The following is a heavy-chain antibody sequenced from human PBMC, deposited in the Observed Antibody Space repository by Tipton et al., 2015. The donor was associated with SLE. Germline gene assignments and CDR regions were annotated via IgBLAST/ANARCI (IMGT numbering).Heavy chain of an antibody. Sequence: TLSLTCTVSGGSISSYYWGWIRQPPGKGLEWIGSIYYSGSTYYNPSLKGRVTISVDTSKNQFSLKLSSVTAADTAVYYCARSSGWAYWGQGTLVTVSS. CDR2: IYYSGST. D-gene: IGHD6-19*01. CDR1: GGSISSYY. J-gene: IGHJ4*02. CDR3: ARSSGWAY. V-gene: IGHV4-39*07.